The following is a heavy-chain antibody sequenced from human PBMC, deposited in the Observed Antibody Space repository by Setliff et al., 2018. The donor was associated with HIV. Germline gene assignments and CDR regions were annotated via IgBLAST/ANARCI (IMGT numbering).Heavy chain of an antibody. CDR3: ARRRGQKATGWYYFDF. CDR2: IYHSGNT. CDR1: YGSISGHY. J-gene: IGHJ4*02. Sequence: SEPLPLTCTVPYGSISGHYWTGIRQDPGKGLEWIGSIYHSGNTYYNPSLKSRVSISVDTSKGQFSLKRTSVTAGDSDLYSRARRRGQKATGWYYFDFWGQGALVTVSS. D-gene: IGHD6-19*01. V-gene: IGHV4-59*05.